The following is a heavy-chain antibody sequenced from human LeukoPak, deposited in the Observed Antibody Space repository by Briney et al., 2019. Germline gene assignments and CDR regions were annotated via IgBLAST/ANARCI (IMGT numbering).Heavy chain of an antibody. CDR1: GGSFSGYY. Sequence: SETLSLTCAVYGGSFSGYYWSWIRQPSGKGLEWIGEINHSGSTNYNPSLKSRVTISVDTSKNQFSLNLNSVTAADTAVYYCARGGAARLHFQNWGQGTLVTVSS. D-gene: IGHD6-6*01. CDR2: INHSGST. J-gene: IGHJ1*01. CDR3: ARGGAARLHFQN. V-gene: IGHV4-34*01.